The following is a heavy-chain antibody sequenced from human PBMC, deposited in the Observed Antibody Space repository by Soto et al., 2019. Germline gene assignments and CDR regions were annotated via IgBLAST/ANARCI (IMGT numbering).Heavy chain of an antibody. D-gene: IGHD3-16*02. Sequence: QVQLQQWGAGLLKPSETLSLTCAVYGGSFSGYYWSWIRQPPGKGLEWIGEINHSGSTNYNPSLKSRVTISVDTSKNQFSLKLSSVTAADTAVYYCARGRSMITFGGVIVPFGDWGQGTLVTVSS. CDR1: GGSFSGYY. J-gene: IGHJ4*02. CDR3: ARGRSMITFGGVIVPFGD. CDR2: INHSGST. V-gene: IGHV4-34*01.